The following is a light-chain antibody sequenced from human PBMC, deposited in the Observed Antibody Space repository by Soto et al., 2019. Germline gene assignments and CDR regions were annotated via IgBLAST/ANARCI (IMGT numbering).Light chain of an antibody. CDR3: QQYGSSPRT. CDR1: QSVSNNY. V-gene: IGKV3-20*01. J-gene: IGKJ1*01. Sequence: EIVLTQSPGTLSLSPGERATLSCRASQSVSNNYLAWYQQKPGQAPRLLIYGASSRATGIPDRFSGSGSGTDFTITISRLEPEEFAVYYCQQYGSSPRTFGKGTKVEIK. CDR2: GAS.